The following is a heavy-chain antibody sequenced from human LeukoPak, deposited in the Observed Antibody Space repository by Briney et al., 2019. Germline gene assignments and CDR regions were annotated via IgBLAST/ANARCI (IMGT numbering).Heavy chain of an antibody. CDR1: GFTFDDYG. D-gene: IGHD1-14*01. Sequence: SGGSLRLSCAASGFTFDDYGMSWVRQAPGKGLEWVSGINWNGGSTGYADSVKGRFTISRDNAKNSLYLQMNSLRAEDTAVYYCAKPARTDYTDYWGQGTLVTVSS. V-gene: IGHV3-20*04. CDR3: AKPARTDYTDY. J-gene: IGHJ4*02. CDR2: INWNGGST.